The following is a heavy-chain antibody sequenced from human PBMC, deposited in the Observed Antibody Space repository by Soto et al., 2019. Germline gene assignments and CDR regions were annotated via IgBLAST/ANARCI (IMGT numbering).Heavy chain of an antibody. J-gene: IGHJ6*02. Sequence: QVQLVQSGDEVRKPGSSVKVSCKASGYIFVNYGIAWVRQAPGQGLEWMGWISPYSGNTHYASKGQGRLTMTTVTATCTAYMDLGSFTSDATAVYFCAMVDNFVTPTPQDVCGQGTTVTVSS. V-gene: IGHV1-18*01. CDR3: AMVDNFVTPTPQDV. D-gene: IGHD3-16*02. CDR1: GYIFVNYG. CDR2: ISPYSGNT.